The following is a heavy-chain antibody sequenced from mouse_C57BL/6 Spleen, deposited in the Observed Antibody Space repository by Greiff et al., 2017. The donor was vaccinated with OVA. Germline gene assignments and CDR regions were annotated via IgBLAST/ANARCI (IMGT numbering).Heavy chain of an antibody. CDR1: GYTFTSYW. V-gene: IGHV1-64*01. CDR2: IHPNSGST. CDR3: ANYGSSPYFDY. J-gene: IGHJ2*01. Sequence: QVQLKQPGAELVKPGASVKLSCKASGYTFTSYWMHWVKQRPGQGLEWIGMIHPNSGSTNYNEKFKSKATLTVDKSSSTAYMQLSSLTSEDSAVYYCANYGSSPYFDYWGQGTTLTVSS. D-gene: IGHD1-1*01.